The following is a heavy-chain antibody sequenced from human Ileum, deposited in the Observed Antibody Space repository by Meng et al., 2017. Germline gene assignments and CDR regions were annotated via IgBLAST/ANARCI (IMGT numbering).Heavy chain of an antibody. J-gene: IGHJ5*01. CDR3: ARSGFDWNDAIDS. CDR1: GFSVSSDY. D-gene: IGHD1-1*01. CDR2: IYRGGST. V-gene: IGHV3-66*02. Sequence: EVQLGVSGGGLVQPGGSLRLSCTASGFSVSSDYINWVRQAPGKGLEWVSVIYRGGSTYYADSVNGRFTVSRDNSKNTLFLQMNSLRVEDTAVYYCARSGFDWNDAIDSWGQGTLVTVSS.